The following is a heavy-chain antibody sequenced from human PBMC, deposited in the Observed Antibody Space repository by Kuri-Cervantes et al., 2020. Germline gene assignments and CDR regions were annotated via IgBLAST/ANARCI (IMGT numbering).Heavy chain of an antibody. CDR1: GFTFSSYE. V-gene: IGHV3-30*07. D-gene: IGHD3-16*01. CDR3: ATATSSLGY. Sequence: GESLKISCAASGFTFSSYEMNWVRQAPGKGLEWVAVISYDGSNKYYADSVKGRFTISRDNAKNSLYLQMNSLKDEDTAVYYCATATSSLGYWGQGTLVTVSS. CDR2: ISYDGSNK. J-gene: IGHJ4*02.